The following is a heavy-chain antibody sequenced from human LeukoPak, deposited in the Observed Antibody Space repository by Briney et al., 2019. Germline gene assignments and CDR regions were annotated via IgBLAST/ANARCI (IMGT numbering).Heavy chain of an antibody. CDR2: IIPILGIA. V-gene: IGHV1-69*04. J-gene: IGHJ4*02. Sequence: ASVKVSCKASGGTFSSYAISWVRQAPGQGLEWMGRIIPILGIANYAQKFQGRVTITADKSTSTAYMELSSLRSEDTAVYYCARDEIRRSGWYGNWGQGTLVTVSS. CDR1: GGTFSSYA. D-gene: IGHD6-19*01. CDR3: ARDEIRRSGWYGN.